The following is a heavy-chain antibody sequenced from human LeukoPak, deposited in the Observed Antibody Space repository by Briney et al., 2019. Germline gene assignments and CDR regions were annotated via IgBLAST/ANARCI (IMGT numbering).Heavy chain of an antibody. Sequence: GGSLRLSCAASGFTFSSYWMSWVRQAPGKGLECVSNINQDGSEKYYVDSVKGRFTISRDNAKNSLYLQMNSLRAEDTAVYYCGRDHLWGLNFDYWGQGTLVTVSS. CDR2: INQDGSEK. CDR3: GRDHLWGLNFDY. D-gene: IGHD1-26*01. V-gene: IGHV3-7*01. CDR1: GFTFSSYW. J-gene: IGHJ4*02.